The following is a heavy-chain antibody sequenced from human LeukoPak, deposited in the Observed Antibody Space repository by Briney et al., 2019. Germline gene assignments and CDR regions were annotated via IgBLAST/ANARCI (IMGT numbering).Heavy chain of an antibody. V-gene: IGHV3-48*01. CDR2: ISSSSSTI. CDR3: ASQLGIGY. CDR1: GFTFNSYA. D-gene: IGHD7-27*01. J-gene: IGHJ4*02. Sequence: GGSLRLSCAASGFTFNSYAMSWVRQAPGKGLEWVSYISSSSSTIYYADSVKGRFTISRDNAKNSLYLQMNSLRAEDTAVYYCASQLGIGYWGQGTLVTVSS.